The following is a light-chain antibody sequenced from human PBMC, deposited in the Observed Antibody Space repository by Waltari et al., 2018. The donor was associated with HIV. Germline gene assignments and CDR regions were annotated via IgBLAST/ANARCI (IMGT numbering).Light chain of an antibody. J-gene: IGLJ2*01. V-gene: IGLV3-1*01. CDR1: KLGDKY. Sequence: SYELTQPPSVSVSPGQPASITCSGDKLGDKYASWYQQKPGQSPVLVIYQDTNRASGIPERFSGSNSGNTATLTISGTQATDDADYYCQAWDIITAGVVFGGGTKLTVL. CDR3: QAWDIITAGVV. CDR2: QDT.